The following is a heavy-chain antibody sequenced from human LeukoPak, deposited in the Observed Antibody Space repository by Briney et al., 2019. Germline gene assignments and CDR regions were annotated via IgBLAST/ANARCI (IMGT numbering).Heavy chain of an antibody. CDR1: GFTFSSYS. D-gene: IGHD3-9*01. CDR3: AKGSKLLVFTRDHYIAV. J-gene: IGHJ6*03. Sequence: PGGSLRLSCAASGFTFSSYSMHWVRQAPGKGLEWVAFIRHDGSNKYYADSVKGRFTISRDNSKNTLYLQMNSLRAEDTAVYYCAKGSKLLVFTRDHYIAVWGKGTSVTISS. V-gene: IGHV3-30*02. CDR2: IRHDGSNK.